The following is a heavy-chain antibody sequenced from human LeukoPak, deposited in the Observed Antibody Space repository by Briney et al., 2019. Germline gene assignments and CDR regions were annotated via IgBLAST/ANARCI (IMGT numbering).Heavy chain of an antibody. CDR1: GFTFSSYA. D-gene: IGHD5-18*01. V-gene: IGHV3-23*01. CDR3: ATNVDTSLGDY. J-gene: IGHJ4*02. CDR2: ISGSGFST. Sequence: PGGSLRLSCAASGFTFSSYAMSWVRQAPGKGLEWVSAISGSGFSTFYADSVKGRFTISRDNAKNSLSLQMNSLRAEDTALYYCATNVDTSLGDYWGQGTLVTVSS.